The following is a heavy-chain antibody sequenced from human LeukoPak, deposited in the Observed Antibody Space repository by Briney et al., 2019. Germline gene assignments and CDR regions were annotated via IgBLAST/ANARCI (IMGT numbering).Heavy chain of an antibody. CDR2: IKQDGSEK. CDR1: GFTFSSYW. D-gene: IGHD3-22*01. J-gene: IGHJ4*02. CDR3: ARGGVSYDSSGSFDY. V-gene: IGHV3-7*01. Sequence: GGSLRLSCAASGFTFSSYWMSWVRQAPGKGLEWVANIKQDGSEKYYVDSVKGRFTISRDNAKNSLYLQMNSLRAEGTAVYYCARGGVSYDSSGSFDYWGQGTLVTVSS.